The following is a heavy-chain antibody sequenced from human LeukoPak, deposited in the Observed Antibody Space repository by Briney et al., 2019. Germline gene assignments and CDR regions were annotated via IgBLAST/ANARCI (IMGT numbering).Heavy chain of an antibody. CDR1: GGSFSGYY. CDR2: INHSGST. Sequence: SETLSLTCAVYGGSFSGYYWSWIRKPPGKGLEWIGEINHSGSTNYNPSLKSRVTISVDTSKNQFSLKLSSVTAADTAVYYCAREGYSSGWYFDYWGQGTLVTVSS. CDR3: AREGYSSGWYFDY. D-gene: IGHD6-19*01. V-gene: IGHV4-34*01. J-gene: IGHJ4*02.